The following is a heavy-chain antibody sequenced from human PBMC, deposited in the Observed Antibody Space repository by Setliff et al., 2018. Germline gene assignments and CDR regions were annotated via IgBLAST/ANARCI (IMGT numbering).Heavy chain of an antibody. CDR2: IWYDGSNK. J-gene: IGHJ5*02. Sequence: WGSLRLSCEASGFTFTSYWMSWVRQAPGKGLEWVAVIWYDGSNKYYADSVKGRFTISRDNSKNTLYLQMNSLRAEDTAVYYCAKAARYQLLMSPHWFDPWGQGTLVTVSS. CDR1: GFTFTSYW. CDR3: AKAARYQLLMSPHWFDP. V-gene: IGHV3-33*06. D-gene: IGHD2-2*01.